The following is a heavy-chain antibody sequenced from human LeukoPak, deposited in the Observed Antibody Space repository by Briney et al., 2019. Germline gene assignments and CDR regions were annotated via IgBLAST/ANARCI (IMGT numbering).Heavy chain of an antibody. Sequence: ASVKVSCKASGYTFTGYYMHWVRQAPGQGLEWMGWINPNSGGTNYAQKFQGRVTITRNTSISTAYMELSSLRSEDTAVYYCARGEGAYYYYMDVWGKGTTVTVSS. CDR3: ARGEGAYYYYMDV. V-gene: IGHV1-2*02. J-gene: IGHJ6*03. CDR1: GYTFTGYY. CDR2: INPNSGGT.